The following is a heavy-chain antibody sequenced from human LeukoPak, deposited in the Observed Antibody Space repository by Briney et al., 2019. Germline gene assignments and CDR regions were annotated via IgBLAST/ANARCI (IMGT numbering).Heavy chain of an antibody. CDR3: ARDTCSSTSCHNNNWFDP. D-gene: IGHD2-2*01. CDR2: IIPILGIA. Sequence: SVKVSCKASGYTFTGYYMHWVRQAPGQGLEWMGRIIPILGIANYAQKFQGRVTITADKSTSTAYMELSSLRSEDTAVYYCARDTCSSTSCHNNNWFDPWGQGTLVTVSS. CDR1: GYTFTGYY. V-gene: IGHV1-69*04. J-gene: IGHJ5*02.